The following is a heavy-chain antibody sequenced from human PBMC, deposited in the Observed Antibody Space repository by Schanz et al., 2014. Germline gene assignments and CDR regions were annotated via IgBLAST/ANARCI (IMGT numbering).Heavy chain of an antibody. CDR3: AKIERNED. V-gene: IGHV3-23*01. CDR2: LSEGGGAT. Sequence: EVQLLESGGGLVQPGGSLRLSCAASGFTFRGYAMSWVRQAPGKGLEWVSALSEGGGATHYADSVRGRFTISRDNSKTTVYLQMNSLRAEDTAVYFCAKIERNEDWGQGTLVTVSS. CDR1: GFTFRGYA. J-gene: IGHJ4*02. D-gene: IGHD1-1*01.